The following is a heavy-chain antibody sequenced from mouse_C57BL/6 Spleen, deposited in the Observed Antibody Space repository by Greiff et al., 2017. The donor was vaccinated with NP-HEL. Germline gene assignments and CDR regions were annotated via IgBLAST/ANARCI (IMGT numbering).Heavy chain of an antibody. Sequence: EVQLVESGGGLVKPGGSLKLSCAASGFTFSSYAMSWVRQTPEKRLEWVATISDGGSYTYYPDNVKGRFTISRDNAKNNLYLQMSHLKSEDKAMYYCARDSDYYGSIDYWGQGTTLTVSS. D-gene: IGHD1-1*01. CDR2: ISDGGSYT. CDR1: GFTFSSYA. CDR3: ARDSDYYGSIDY. J-gene: IGHJ2*01. V-gene: IGHV5-4*01.